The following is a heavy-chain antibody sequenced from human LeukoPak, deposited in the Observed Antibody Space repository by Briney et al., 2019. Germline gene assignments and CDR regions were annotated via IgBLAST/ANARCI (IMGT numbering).Heavy chain of an antibody. J-gene: IGHJ6*02. CDR2: ITTSGTYI. D-gene: IGHD3-22*01. CDR1: GFTFSAYA. V-gene: IGHV3-21*06. CDR3: ARPFYYDSNGGEGMDV. Sequence: PGGSLRLSCEASGFTFSAYAMTWVRQAPGKGLELVSSITTSGTYIYYADSVKGRFTISRDNAKNSLYLQMNSLRAEDTAVYCCARPFYYDSNGGEGMDVWGQGTTVTVSS.